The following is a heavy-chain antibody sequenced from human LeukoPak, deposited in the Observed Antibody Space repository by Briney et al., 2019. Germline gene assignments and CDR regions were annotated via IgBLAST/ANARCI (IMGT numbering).Heavy chain of an antibody. CDR3: AKHVGEFPDY. CDR1: GFTFSSYE. D-gene: IGHD3-10*01. CDR2: ISSSGSTI. V-gene: IGHV3-48*03. Sequence: GGSLRLSCAASGFTFSSYEMNWVRQAPGKGLEWVSYISSSGSTIYYADSVKGRFTISRDNSKNTLYLQMNSLRAEDTAVYYCAKHVGEFPDYWGQGTLVTVSS. J-gene: IGHJ4*02.